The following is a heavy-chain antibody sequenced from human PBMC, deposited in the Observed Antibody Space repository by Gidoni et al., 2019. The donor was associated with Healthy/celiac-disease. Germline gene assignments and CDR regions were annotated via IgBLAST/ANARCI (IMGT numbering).Heavy chain of an antibody. CDR2: IYWDDDK. V-gene: IGHV2-5*02. J-gene: IGHJ4*02. Sequence: GKALEWLALIYWDDDKRYSPSLKSRLTITKDTSKNQVVLTMTNMDPVDTATYYCAHADGYNVVFDYWGQGTLVTVSS. D-gene: IGHD5-12*01. CDR3: AHADGYNVVFDY.